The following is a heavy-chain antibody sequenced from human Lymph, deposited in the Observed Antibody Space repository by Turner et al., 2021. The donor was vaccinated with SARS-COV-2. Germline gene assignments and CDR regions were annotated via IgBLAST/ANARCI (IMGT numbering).Heavy chain of an antibody. CDR2: TYYSGSN. Sequence: LLLQESGPGLVKPSETLPLTCSVSGGTISSSSYYWGWIRQPPGRGLEWIGHTYYSGSNYYNPSLKSRVTISVDTSKNQFSLELSSVTAADTAVYYCARLVRRAEYYFDYWGQGTLVTVSS. D-gene: IGHD3-10*01. CDR1: GGTISSSSYY. V-gene: IGHV4-39*01. CDR3: ARLVRRAEYYFDY. J-gene: IGHJ4*02.